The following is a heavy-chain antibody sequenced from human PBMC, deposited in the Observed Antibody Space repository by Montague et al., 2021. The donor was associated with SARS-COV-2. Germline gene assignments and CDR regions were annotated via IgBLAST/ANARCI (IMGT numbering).Heavy chain of an antibody. CDR2: ISTSSLYI. CDR3: ARAHTGSYSVGGDAFDL. CDR1: GFTFNKYS. V-gene: IGHV3-21*01. Sequence: SLRLSCAASGFTFNKYSMNWVRQAPGKGLERVSSISTSSLYIYYTDSVKGRFTVASANAKNSVFLELNSLRVEDTAVYYCARAHTGSYSVGGDAFDLWGRGTPVTVSS. J-gene: IGHJ3*01. D-gene: IGHD5/OR15-5a*01.